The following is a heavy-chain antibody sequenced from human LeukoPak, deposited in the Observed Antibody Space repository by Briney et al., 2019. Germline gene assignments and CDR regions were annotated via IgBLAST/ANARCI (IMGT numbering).Heavy chain of an antibody. CDR1: GFTFSSYN. V-gene: IGHV3-21*03. D-gene: IGHD3-10*01. CDR3: GRDCGDYGSGIYCGIDY. Sequence: GGSLRLSCAASGFTFSSYNTNWVRQAPGKGLEWVSSITSSSNYIYYAHSGMGRFTISRDNAKNSLYLQMNSLRAEDKTVYYCGRDCGDYGSGIYCGIDYWGQGTLDTVSS. CDR2: ITSSSNYI. J-gene: IGHJ4*02.